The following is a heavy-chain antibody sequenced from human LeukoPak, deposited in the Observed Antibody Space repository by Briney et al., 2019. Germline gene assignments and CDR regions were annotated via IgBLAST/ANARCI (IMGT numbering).Heavy chain of an antibody. CDR2: IYYSGST. Sequence: PSQTLSLTCTVSGDSISSGDYYWTWIRQHPGKGLEWIGCIYYSGSTYYNLSLKSRVILSADTSKNHFSLKLSSVTAADTAVYYCARVREATIAPFFDYWGQGILVTVSS. V-gene: IGHV4-31*03. CDR1: GDSISSGDYY. D-gene: IGHD6-13*01. J-gene: IGHJ4*02. CDR3: ARVREATIAPFFDY.